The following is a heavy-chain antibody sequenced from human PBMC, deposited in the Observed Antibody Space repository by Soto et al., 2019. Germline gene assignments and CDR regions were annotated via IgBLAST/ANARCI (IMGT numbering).Heavy chain of an antibody. CDR3: TRSNDFDI. V-gene: IGHV3-7*03. CDR1: GFTFSGYW. Sequence: EVQLVESGGGLVQPGGSLRLSCAASGFTFSGYWMNWVRQAPGKGLEWVANIGEDGSEKYYVDSVRGRFTISRDNAKNLLYLQMNSLRAEDTAVYYCTRSNDFDIWAQGTMVTVSP. CDR2: IGEDGSEK. J-gene: IGHJ3*02. D-gene: IGHD6-6*01.